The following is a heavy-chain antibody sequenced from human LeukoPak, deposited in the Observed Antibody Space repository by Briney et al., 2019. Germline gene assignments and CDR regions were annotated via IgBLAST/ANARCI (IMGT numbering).Heavy chain of an antibody. CDR3: AKDDSYYDSSGYYSSYQDFDY. J-gene: IGHJ4*02. D-gene: IGHD3-22*01. V-gene: IGHV3-20*04. Sequence: PGGSLRLSCAASGFTFDDYGMSWVRQAPGKGLEWVSGINWNGGSTGYADSVKGRFTISRDNSKNTLYLQMNSLRAEDTAVYYCAKDDSYYDSSGYYSSYQDFDYWGQGTLVTVSS. CDR2: INWNGGST. CDR1: GFTFDDYG.